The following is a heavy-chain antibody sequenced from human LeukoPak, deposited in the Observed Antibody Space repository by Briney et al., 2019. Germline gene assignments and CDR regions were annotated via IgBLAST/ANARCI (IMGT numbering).Heavy chain of an antibody. CDR2: IYYSGST. V-gene: IGHV4-59*01. J-gene: IGHJ5*02. Sequence: SETLSLTCTVSGGSISSYYWSWIRQPPGKGLEWIGYIYYSGSTNYNPSLKSRVTISVDTSKNQCSLKLSSVTAVDTAGYYCTRGQNWFDRWGQGTLVTVSS. CDR1: GGSISSYY. CDR3: TRGQNWFDR.